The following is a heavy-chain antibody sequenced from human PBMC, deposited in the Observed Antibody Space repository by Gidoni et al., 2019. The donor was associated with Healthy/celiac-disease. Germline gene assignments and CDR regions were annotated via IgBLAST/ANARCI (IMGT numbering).Heavy chain of an antibody. D-gene: IGHD3-3*01. CDR1: GFTFSSCW. CDR3: ARDDFWSGSEGFGY. J-gene: IGHJ4*02. V-gene: IGHV3-7*04. Sequence: EVQLVESGGGLVQPGGSLRRSCAAAGFTFSSCWMSWVRQAPGKGMEWVANIKQDGSEKYYVDAVKGRFTISRDNAKNSLYLQMNSLRAEDTAVYYCARDDFWSGSEGFGYWGQGTLVTVSS. CDR2: IKQDGSEK.